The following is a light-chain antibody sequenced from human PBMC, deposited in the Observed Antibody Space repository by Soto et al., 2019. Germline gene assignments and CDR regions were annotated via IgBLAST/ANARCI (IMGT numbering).Light chain of an antibody. CDR2: GNS. CDR3: QAYDSSLSGSNV. J-gene: IGLJ1*01. CDR1: SSKIGAGYD. V-gene: IGLV1-40*01. Sequence: QSVLTQPPSVSGAPGQRVTISCTGSSSKIGAGYDVHWYQQLPGTAPKLLIYGNSNRPSGVPDRFSGSKSGTSASLAITGLQAADAADYYCQAYDSSLSGSNVFGTGTNVT.